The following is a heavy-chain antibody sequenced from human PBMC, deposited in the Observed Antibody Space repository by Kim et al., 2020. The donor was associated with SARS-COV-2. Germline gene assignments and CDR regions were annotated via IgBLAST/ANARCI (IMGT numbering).Heavy chain of an antibody. V-gene: IGHV1-2*02. J-gene: IGHJ6*02. CDR3: AGTSLGYCSSTSCSYRGYYYYGMGG. CDR1: GYTFTGYY. Sequence: ASVKVSCKASGYTFTGYYMHWVRQAPGQGLEWMGWINPNSGGTNYAQKFQGRVTMTRDTSISTAYMELSRLRSDDTAVYYCAGTSLGYCSSTSCSYRGYYYYGMGGWGPVTTVTASS. D-gene: IGHD2-2*01. CDR2: INPNSGGT.